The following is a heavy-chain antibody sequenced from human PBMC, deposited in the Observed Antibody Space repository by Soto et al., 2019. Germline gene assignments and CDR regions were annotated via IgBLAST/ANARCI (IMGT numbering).Heavy chain of an antibody. Sequence: GASVKVSCKASGYTFTGYYMHWARQAPGQGLEWMGWIKPFNGDTNYAQKFQGRVTLTRDTSISTAYMELSRLKSDDTAVYYCARVLSPYYDVLTGNWCEPWRQGTLVTVSS. D-gene: IGHD3-9*01. CDR2: IKPFNGDT. V-gene: IGHV1-2*02. CDR1: GYTFTGYY. CDR3: ARVLSPYYDVLTGNWCEP. J-gene: IGHJ5*02.